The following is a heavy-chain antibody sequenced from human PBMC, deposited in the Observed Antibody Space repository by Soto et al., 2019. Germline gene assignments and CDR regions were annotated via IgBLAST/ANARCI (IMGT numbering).Heavy chain of an antibody. CDR2: ISAYNGNT. D-gene: IGHD2-2*01. Sequence: GAAVKVSFKASRYTFTSYAMHWVRQAPGQGLEWMGWISAYNGNTNYAQKLQGRVTMTTDTSTSTAYMELRSLRSDDTAVYYCARDCSSTSCYPGYYYYYGMDVWGQGTTVTVSS. CDR3: ARDCSSTSCYPGYYYYYGMDV. V-gene: IGHV1-18*01. CDR1: RYTFTSYA. J-gene: IGHJ6*02.